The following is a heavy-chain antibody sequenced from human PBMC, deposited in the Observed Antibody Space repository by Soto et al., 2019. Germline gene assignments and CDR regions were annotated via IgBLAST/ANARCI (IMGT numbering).Heavy chain of an antibody. D-gene: IGHD3-10*01. J-gene: IGHJ3*02. CDR1: GGTFSSYA. CDR2: IIPIFGTA. V-gene: IGHV1-69*01. Sequence: QVQLVQSGAEVKKPGSSVKVSCKASGGTFSSYAISWVRQAPRQGLEWMGGIIPIFGTANYAQKFQGRVTITADESTSTAYMELSSLRSEDTAVYYCAKPYGSGSYRAFDIWGQGTMVTVSS. CDR3: AKPYGSGSYRAFDI.